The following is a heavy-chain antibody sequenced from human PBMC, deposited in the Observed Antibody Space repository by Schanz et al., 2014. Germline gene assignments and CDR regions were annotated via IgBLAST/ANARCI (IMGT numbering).Heavy chain of an antibody. V-gene: IGHV1-18*01. D-gene: IGHD2-2*01. J-gene: IGHJ3*01. CDR1: GYTFTSYG. Sequence: QVQLVQSGAEVKKPGASVKVSCKASGYTFTSYGITWVRQAPGQGLEWMGWISAYNGHTTYAQKVQGRVTMTADTSTCTAYMELRNVRYDDTAMYYCTRGIPYCSSTSCSGLDAYDVWGQGTLVTVSS. CDR3: TRGIPYCSSTSCSGLDAYDV. CDR2: ISAYNGHT.